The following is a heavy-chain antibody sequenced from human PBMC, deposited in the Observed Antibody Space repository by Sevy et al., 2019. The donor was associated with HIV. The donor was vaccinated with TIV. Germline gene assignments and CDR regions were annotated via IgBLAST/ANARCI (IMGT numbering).Heavy chain of an antibody. CDR2: ISGGGGST. D-gene: IGHD6-19*01. CDR1: GFTFSSYA. CDR3: ANDGEGSSGWYRWFDY. V-gene: IGHV3-23*01. J-gene: IGHJ4*02. Sequence: GGSLRLSCAASGFTFSSYAMSWVRQAPGKGLEWVSAISGGGGSTYYADSVKGRFTISRDNSKNTLYLQMNSLRAEDRAVYYCANDGEGSSGWYRWFDYWGQGTLVTVSS.